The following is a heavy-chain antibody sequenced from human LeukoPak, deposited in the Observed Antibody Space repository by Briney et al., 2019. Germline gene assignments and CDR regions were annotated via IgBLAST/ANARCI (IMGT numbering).Heavy chain of an antibody. V-gene: IGHV4-61*02. Sequence: TLSLTCTVSGGSISSGSYYWTWIRQPAGKGLEWIGRISTSGRTNFNPSLKSRVTISIDTSKNQFSLKLSSVTAADTAVYYCARGAYSYGNYYYYMDVWGKGTTITISS. J-gene: IGHJ6*03. CDR3: ARGAYSYGNYYYYMDV. CDR2: ISTSGRT. D-gene: IGHD5-18*01. CDR1: GGSISSGSYY.